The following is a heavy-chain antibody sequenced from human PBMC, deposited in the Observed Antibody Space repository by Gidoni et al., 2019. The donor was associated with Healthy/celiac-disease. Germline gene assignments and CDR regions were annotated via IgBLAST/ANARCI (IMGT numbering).Heavy chain of an antibody. V-gene: IGHV4-34*01. J-gene: IGHJ4*02. CDR3: ARGLLRRTPNSFDY. D-gene: IGHD2-15*01. Sequence: QVQLQQRGAGLSKPSETLPLTCAVHGGSFSGYYWSWIRQPPGKGLEWIGEINHSGSTNDNPSLKSRVTISVDTTNNQFSLKLSSVTAADTAVYYCARGLLRRTPNSFDYWGQGTLVTVSS. CDR2: INHSGST. CDR1: GGSFSGYY.